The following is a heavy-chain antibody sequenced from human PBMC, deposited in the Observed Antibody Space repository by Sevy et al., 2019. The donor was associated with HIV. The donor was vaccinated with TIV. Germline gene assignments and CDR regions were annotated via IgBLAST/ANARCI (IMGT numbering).Heavy chain of an antibody. CDR2: MTFDGSNQ. CDR3: AKVLNSQINTDDTFDI. CDR1: GFIFSNFA. Sequence: GGSLRLSCTVSGFIFSNFAMHWVRQAPGKGLEWVAVMTFDGSNQYYADSVKGRFTISRDTSTNTVYLQMNSLRADDTALYSCAKVLNSQINTDDTFDIWGLRTMVTVSS. V-gene: IGHV3-33*03. D-gene: IGHD3-9*01. J-gene: IGHJ3*02.